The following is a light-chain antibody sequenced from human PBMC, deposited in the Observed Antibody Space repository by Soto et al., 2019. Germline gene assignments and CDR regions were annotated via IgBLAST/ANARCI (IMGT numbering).Light chain of an antibody. CDR3: HQRQYWPPIT. J-gene: IGKJ5*01. CDR2: DAS. CDR1: LSVSVY. Sequence: EIVLTQAPATLSLSPGERSTLSCRTSLSVSVYLDWYQQKPCQAPRLXXSDASNRATGIPARFSGSVSGTDFTLTISSLEPEDFAVYYCHQRQYWPPITFGQGTRLEIK. V-gene: IGKV3-11*01.